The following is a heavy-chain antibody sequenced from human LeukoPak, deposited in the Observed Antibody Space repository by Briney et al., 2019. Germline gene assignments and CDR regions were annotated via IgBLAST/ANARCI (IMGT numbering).Heavy chain of an antibody. CDR2: IYYSGST. D-gene: IGHD3-10*01. CDR3: ARVENYYGSGIFNY. J-gene: IGHJ4*02. Sequence: SETLSLTCTVSGGSISSSSYYWGWIRQPPGKGLEWIGSIYYSGSTYYNPSLKSRVTISVDTSKNQFSLKLSSVTAADTAVYYCARVENYYGSGIFNYWGQGTLVTVSS. V-gene: IGHV4-39*07. CDR1: GGSISSSSYY.